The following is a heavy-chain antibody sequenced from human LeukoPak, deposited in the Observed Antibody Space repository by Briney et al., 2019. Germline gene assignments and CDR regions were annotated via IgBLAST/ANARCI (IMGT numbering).Heavy chain of an antibody. Sequence: SETLSLTCTVSGASISRHYWSWIRQSPGKGLEWIGYIHYSGSTNTNPSLRSRVTISVDTSKNQFSLKLSSVTAADTAVYSCARSGDSANFDYWGQGTLVTVSS. CDR2: IHYSGST. CDR1: GASISRHY. CDR3: ARSGDSANFDY. V-gene: IGHV4-59*11. D-gene: IGHD4-17*01. J-gene: IGHJ4*02.